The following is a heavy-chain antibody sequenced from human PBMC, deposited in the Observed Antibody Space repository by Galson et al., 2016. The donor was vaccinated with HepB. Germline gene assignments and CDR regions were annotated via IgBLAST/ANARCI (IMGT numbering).Heavy chain of an antibody. Sequence: SLRLSCAASGFTFSSYDMNWVRQAPGKGLEWVSYITSSGSTIYYADSVKGRFTISRDNAKSSLYLRMNSLRAEDTAVYYCARLPEVVSVYSYNGFDVWGQGTTVIVSS. J-gene: IGHJ6*02. V-gene: IGHV3-48*03. CDR1: GFTFSSYD. CDR3: ARLPEVVSVYSYNGFDV. D-gene: IGHD3-22*01. CDR2: ITSSGSTI.